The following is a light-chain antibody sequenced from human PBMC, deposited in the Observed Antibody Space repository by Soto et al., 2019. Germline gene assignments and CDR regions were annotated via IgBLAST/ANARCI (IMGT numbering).Light chain of an antibody. V-gene: IGLV2-14*01. CDR1: SSDVGGYNY. CDR3: SSYTSSSTWV. CDR2: EVS. J-gene: IGLJ3*02. Sequence: QSALTQPASVSGSPGQSITISCTGTSSDVGGYNYVSWYQQHPGKAPKLMIYEVSNRPSGVTNRFSGSKSGNTASLTISGHQAEYEADYYCSSYTSSSTWVFGGGTKLTVL.